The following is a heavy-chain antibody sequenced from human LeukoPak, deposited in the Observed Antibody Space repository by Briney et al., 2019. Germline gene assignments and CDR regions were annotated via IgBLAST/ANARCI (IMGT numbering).Heavy chain of an antibody. Sequence: ASVKVPCKASGYTFTGYYMHWVRQAPGQGLEWMGRISPNSGGTNYAQKFQGRVTMTRDTSISTAYMELSRLRSDDTAVYYCASGKPYVWGSYRYNRLDYWGQGTLVTVSS. J-gene: IGHJ4*02. V-gene: IGHV1-2*06. D-gene: IGHD3-16*02. CDR3: ASGKPYVWGSYRYNRLDY. CDR2: ISPNSGGT. CDR1: GYTFTGYY.